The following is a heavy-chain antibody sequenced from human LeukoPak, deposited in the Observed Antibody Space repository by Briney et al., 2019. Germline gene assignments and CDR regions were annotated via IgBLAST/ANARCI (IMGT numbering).Heavy chain of an antibody. CDR3: ARHSGSLDS. Sequence: PGGSLRLSCAASGFTFVDHAMSWVRQAPGKGLEWVGFIRGKVYGETTEYAASVQGRFTISKDDYRTIAYLQMNSLKPEDTAVYYCARHSGSLDSWGQGTLVTVSS. D-gene: IGHD1-26*01. V-gene: IGHV3-49*04. J-gene: IGHJ4*02. CDR2: IRGKVYGETT. CDR1: GFTFVDHA.